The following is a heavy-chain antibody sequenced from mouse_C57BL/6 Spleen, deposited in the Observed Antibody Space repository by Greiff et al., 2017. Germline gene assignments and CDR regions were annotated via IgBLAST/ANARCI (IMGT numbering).Heavy chain of an antibody. J-gene: IGHJ2*01. V-gene: IGHV6-3*01. Sequence: EVQVVESGGGLVQPGGSMKLSCVASGFTFSNYWMNWVRQSPEKGLEWVAQIRLKSDNYATHYAESVKGRFTISRDDSKSSVYLQMNNLRAEDTGIYYCTATVVPYGRYYFDYWGQGTTLTVSS. CDR1: GFTFSNYW. CDR2: IRLKSDNYAT. CDR3: TATVVPYGRYYFDY. D-gene: IGHD1-1*01.